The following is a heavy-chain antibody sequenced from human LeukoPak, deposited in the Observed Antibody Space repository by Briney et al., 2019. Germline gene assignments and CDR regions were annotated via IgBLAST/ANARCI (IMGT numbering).Heavy chain of an antibody. Sequence: ASVKVSCKASGYTFTGYYMHWVRQAPGQGPEWMGWINPNSGGTNYAKKFQGRFTMTRGTSISTAYMELSRLRSDDTAVYYCASTYDILTGYPSYYMDVWGKGTTVTVSS. CDR1: GYTFTGYY. D-gene: IGHD3-9*01. CDR3: ASTYDILTGYPSYYMDV. J-gene: IGHJ6*03. CDR2: INPNSGGT. V-gene: IGHV1-2*02.